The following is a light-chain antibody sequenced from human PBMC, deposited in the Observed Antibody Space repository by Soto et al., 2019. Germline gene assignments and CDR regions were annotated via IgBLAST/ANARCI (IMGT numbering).Light chain of an antibody. Sequence: VIVTCRASEKINKWLAWYQQKPGKAPKLLISDASILESGVPSRFSASGSGTEFTLTISSLQPDDFATYYCQQCNIYPWTFGQSTKVEI. CDR3: QQCNIYPWT. CDR2: DAS. V-gene: IGKV1-5*01. J-gene: IGKJ1*01. CDR1: EKINKW.